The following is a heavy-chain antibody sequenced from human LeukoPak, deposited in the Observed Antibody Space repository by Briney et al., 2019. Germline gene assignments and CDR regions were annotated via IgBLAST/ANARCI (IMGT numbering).Heavy chain of an antibody. V-gene: IGHV1-2*02. D-gene: IGHD6-6*01. CDR2: INPNSGGT. Sequence: ASVKVSCKASGYTFTGYYMHCVRQAPGQGLEWMGWINPNSGGTNYAQKFQGRVTMTRDTSISTAYMELSRLRSDDTAVYYCARGRSSIAARPGWFDPWGQGTLVTVSS. CDR3: ARGRSSIAARPGWFDP. J-gene: IGHJ5*02. CDR1: GYTFTGYY.